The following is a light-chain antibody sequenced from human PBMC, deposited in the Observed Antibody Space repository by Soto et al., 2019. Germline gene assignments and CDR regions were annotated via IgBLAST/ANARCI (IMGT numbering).Light chain of an antibody. CDR3: QQYNNFPRT. CDR1: QGISSY. V-gene: IGKV1D-8*01. Sequence: VIWMTQSPTLLSASTGDRVTINCRTSQGISSYLAWYQQKPGKAPELLIYAASTLQSGVPSRFSGSGSGTEFTLTISCLQSEDFATYYCQQYNNFPRTFGQGTKVEIK. CDR2: AAS. J-gene: IGKJ1*01.